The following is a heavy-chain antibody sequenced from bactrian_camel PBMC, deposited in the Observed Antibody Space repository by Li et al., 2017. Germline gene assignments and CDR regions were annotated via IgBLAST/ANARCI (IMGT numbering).Heavy chain of an antibody. V-gene: IGHV3-2*01. CDR3: ASAGLPCAGPFCYTEVHYGH. J-gene: IGHJ6*01. CDR2: IYSDGGKT. Sequence: VQLVESGGGLVEPGGSLTLSCSTSGFTFADYYMTWVRQSPGKGLEWVSSIYSDGGKTYYEDSVKGRFTISRDNAKNTMYLQMNSLRSEDSALYYCASAGLPCAGPFCYTEVHYGHWGRGTQVTVS. CDR1: GFTFADYY. D-gene: IGHD2*01.